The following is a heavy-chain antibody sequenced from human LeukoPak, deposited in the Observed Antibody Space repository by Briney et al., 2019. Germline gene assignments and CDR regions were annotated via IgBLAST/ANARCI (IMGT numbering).Heavy chain of an antibody. J-gene: IGHJ4*02. D-gene: IGHD3-10*01. Sequence: PGGSLRLSCAASGFTFSSYSVNWVRQAPGKGLEWVSSISSSSSYIYYADSVKGRFTISRDNSKNTLYLQMNSLGAEDTAVYYCAKHVSGSLFYFDYWGQRTLVTVSS. V-gene: IGHV3-21*04. CDR3: AKHVSGSLFYFDY. CDR2: ISSSSSYI. CDR1: GFTFSSYS.